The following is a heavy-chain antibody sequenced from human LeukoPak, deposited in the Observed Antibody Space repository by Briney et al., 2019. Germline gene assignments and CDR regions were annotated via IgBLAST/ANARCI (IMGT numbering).Heavy chain of an antibody. CDR3: VRGGYIYGSDY. D-gene: IGHD5-18*01. Sequence: ASGKVSCKPSGYTFTGYYMNWVRQAPGQGLEWMGWINPNSGGTNYAQKFQGRVTMTRDTSISTAYMELSRLRSDDTAVYYCVRGGYIYGSDYWGQGTLVTVSS. J-gene: IGHJ4*02. V-gene: IGHV1-2*02. CDR1: GYTFTGYY. CDR2: INPNSGGT.